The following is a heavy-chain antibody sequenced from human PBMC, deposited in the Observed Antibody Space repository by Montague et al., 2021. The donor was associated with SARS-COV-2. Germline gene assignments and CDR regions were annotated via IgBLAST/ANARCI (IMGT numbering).Heavy chain of an antibody. J-gene: IGHJ3*01. CDR3: WMGGGNGVFDL. CDR2: IQHSRII. D-gene: IGHD2-8*01. CDR1: GGSFSDYY. V-gene: IGHV4-34*01. Sequence: SETLSLTCAVSGGSFSDYYWSWIRQPPGKGLEWIGLEWIGEIQHSRIINYNPSLKSRVTISVDASRNQLSLKLSSVTAADTAVYYCWMGGGNGVFDLWGQGTMVTVS.